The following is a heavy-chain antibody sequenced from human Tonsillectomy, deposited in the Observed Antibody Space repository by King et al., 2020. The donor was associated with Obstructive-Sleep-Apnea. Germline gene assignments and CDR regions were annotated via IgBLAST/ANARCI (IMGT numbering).Heavy chain of an antibody. J-gene: IGHJ4*02. V-gene: IGHV3-30-3*01. CDR1: GFTFSTYA. D-gene: IGHD6-13*01. CDR3: ARDQESKAAAGTGPLDY. Sequence: VQLVESGGGVVQPGRSLRLSCAASGFTFSTYAMHWVRQAPGNGLEWVAVISYDGSNKYYADSVKGRFTISRDNSKNTLYLQMNSLRAEDTAVYYCARDQESKAAAGTGPLDYWGQGTLVTVSS. CDR2: ISYDGSNK.